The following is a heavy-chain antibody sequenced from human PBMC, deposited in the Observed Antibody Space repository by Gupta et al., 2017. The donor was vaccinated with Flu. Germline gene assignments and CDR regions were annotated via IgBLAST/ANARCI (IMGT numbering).Heavy chain of an antibody. J-gene: IGHJ3*02. D-gene: IGHD2-2*01. V-gene: IGHV3-53*01. Sequence: PGKGLEWVSLTYSGGTTYYADSVKGRFTISRDKSKNTLYLQVNSLRAEDTAVYYCARGYCSTTSCHDAFDIWGQGTLVTVSS. CDR3: ARGYCSTTSCHDAFDI. CDR2: TYSGGTT.